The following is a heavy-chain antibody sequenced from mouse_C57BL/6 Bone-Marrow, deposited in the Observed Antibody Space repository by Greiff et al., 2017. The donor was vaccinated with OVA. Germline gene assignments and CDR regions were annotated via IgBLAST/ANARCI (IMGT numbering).Heavy chain of an antibody. CDR1: GFTFKNTY. Sequence: VQLQQSVAELVRPGASVKLSCTASGFTFKNTYMHWVKQRPEQGLEWIGRIDPANGNTKYAPKFQGKATITADTSSNTAYLQLSSLTSEDTAIYYCANTYRWYFDVWGTGTTVTVSS. CDR2: IDPANGNT. CDR3: ANTYRWYFDV. V-gene: IGHV14-3*01. J-gene: IGHJ1*03.